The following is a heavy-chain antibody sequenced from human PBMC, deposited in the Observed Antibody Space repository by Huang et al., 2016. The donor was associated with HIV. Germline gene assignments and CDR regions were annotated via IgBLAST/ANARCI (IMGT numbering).Heavy chain of an antibody. CDR3: ARGQGGYYYYYMDV. CDR2: INHSEST. Sequence: QVQLQQWGAGLLRPSETLSLTCAVYGGSFSGYYGTWIRQPPGKGLEWIGEINHSESTNYTPSLKSRVPISVDTSRNQFSLTLTSVTAADTAVYYCARGQGGYYYYYMDVWGKGTTVTVSS. J-gene: IGHJ6*03. V-gene: IGHV4-34*01. CDR1: GGSFSGYY.